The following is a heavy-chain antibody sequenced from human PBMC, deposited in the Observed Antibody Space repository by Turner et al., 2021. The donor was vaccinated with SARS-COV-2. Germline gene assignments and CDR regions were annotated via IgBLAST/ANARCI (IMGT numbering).Heavy chain of an antibody. Sequence: QVQLVESAGGLVQPGSSLTLSCAAYGFTLSSGALHWVRQAPGKGLEWVAVISYNGSNNYYADSVMSRFTISRDNSKNTLYLQMNSLRAEDSAVYYCARDREDCSSTSCYEANWGQGTLVTVSS. V-gene: IGHV3-30-3*01. J-gene: IGHJ4*02. CDR3: ARDREDCSSTSCYEAN. CDR1: GFTLSSGA. D-gene: IGHD2-2*01. CDR2: ISYNGSNN.